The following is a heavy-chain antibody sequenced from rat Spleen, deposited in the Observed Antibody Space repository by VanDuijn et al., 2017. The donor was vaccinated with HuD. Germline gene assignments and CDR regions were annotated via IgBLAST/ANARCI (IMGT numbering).Heavy chain of an antibody. D-gene: IGHD1-2*01. CDR2: INPDGGRN. CDR1: GFTFSAYD. Sequence: EVQLVESGGGLVQPGRSLKLSCAASGFTFSAYDMAWVRQAPGKGLEWVSSINPDGGRNYYPASVKGRFTISRDNAKSSLYLQMDSLGSGDTATYYCTTGITLVWGRGVMVTVSS. V-gene: IGHV5-20*01. J-gene: IGHJ2*01. CDR3: TTGITLV.